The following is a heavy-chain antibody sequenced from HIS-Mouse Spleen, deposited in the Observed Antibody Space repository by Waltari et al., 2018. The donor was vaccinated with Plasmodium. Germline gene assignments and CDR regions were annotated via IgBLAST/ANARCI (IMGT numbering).Heavy chain of an antibody. D-gene: IGHD6-13*01. J-gene: IGHJ4*02. CDR3: AKDRRSSSWYVDY. CDR1: GFTFSRHG. Sequence: QVQLVESGGGVVQPGRSLSLSGPASGFTFSRHGMHWVRQAPGKGLEGVAVISYDGSNKYYADSVKGRFTISRDNSKNTLYLQMNSLRAEDTAVYYCAKDRRSSSWYVDYWGQGTLVTVSS. CDR2: ISYDGSNK. V-gene: IGHV3-30*18.